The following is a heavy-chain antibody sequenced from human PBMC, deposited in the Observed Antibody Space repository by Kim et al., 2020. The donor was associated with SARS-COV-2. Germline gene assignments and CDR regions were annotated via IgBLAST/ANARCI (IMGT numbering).Heavy chain of an antibody. Sequence: GGSLRLSCAASGFTFSNYYMHWVRQAPGKGLVWVSGLNRDGSSTNHADSVKGRFTISRDNAKNTLYLQMNNLRAEDTAVYYCARGHDYGYGFDIWGHGTVVTASS. D-gene: IGHD4-17*01. CDR3: ARGHDYGYGFDI. CDR2: LNRDGSST. J-gene: IGHJ3*02. CDR1: GFTFSNYY. V-gene: IGHV3-74*01.